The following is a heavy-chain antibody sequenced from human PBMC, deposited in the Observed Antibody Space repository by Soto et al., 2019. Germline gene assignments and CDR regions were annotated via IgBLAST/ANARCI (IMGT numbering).Heavy chain of an antibody. CDR3: ARTDRDFSGLDV. V-gene: IGHV3-13*05. Sequence: EVQLVESGGGLVQPGGSLRLSCEASGFTFRNYDMHWVRQGTGKGLEWVSGISAAGDPDYADSVEGRFTISRENAQSSFFLQMNSLGVGDPAVYYCARTDRDFSGLDVWGQGNTVIVSS. J-gene: IGHJ6*02. CDR1: GFTFRNYD. CDR2: ISAAGDP.